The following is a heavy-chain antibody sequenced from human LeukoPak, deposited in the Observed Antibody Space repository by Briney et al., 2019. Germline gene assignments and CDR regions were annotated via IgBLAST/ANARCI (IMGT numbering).Heavy chain of an antibody. J-gene: IGHJ4*02. CDR2: MCNSGHT. CDR1: GGSGCSGNYY. D-gene: IGHD6-13*01. Sequence: SETLSLTCTVSGGSGCSGNYYWSWIRQPPGKGLEWIGFMCNSGHTDSNASLKSRVTISVDTSKNQFSLKLKSVTAADTAVYYRARVSVAGTGPDYWGQGTLVTVSS. CDR3: ARVSVAGTGPDY. V-gene: IGHV4-61*01.